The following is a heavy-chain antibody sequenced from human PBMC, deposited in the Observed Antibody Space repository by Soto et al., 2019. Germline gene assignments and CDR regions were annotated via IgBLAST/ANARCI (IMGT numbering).Heavy chain of an antibody. CDR2: ISNDGSNE. CDR3: AKGEVRGIIPSYFDY. CDR1: VVTFSWFG. Sequence: GGTLRRSCPGSVVTFSWFGMNWGRQAPGKGLEWVARISNDGSNEYYVDSVKGRFTISRDNSKNTLYLQMDSLRAEDTAVYYCAKGEVRGIIPSYFDYWGLGTLVSVSS. V-gene: IGHV3-30*18. D-gene: IGHD3-10*01. J-gene: IGHJ4*02.